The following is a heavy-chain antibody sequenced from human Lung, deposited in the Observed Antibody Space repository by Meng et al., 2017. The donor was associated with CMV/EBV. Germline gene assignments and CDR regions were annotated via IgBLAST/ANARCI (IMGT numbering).Heavy chain of an antibody. CDR2: INSDGSST. D-gene: IGHD4-11*01. V-gene: IGHV3-74*01. CDR1: GFTFSSYW. CDR3: ARPAHDYSTSFDY. Sequence: ESLKISCAASGFTFSSYWMHWVRQAPGKGLVWVSRINSDGSSTSYADSVKGRFTISRDNAKNTLYLQMNSLRAEDTAVYYCARPAHDYSTSFDYWGQGTLVTVSS. J-gene: IGHJ4*02.